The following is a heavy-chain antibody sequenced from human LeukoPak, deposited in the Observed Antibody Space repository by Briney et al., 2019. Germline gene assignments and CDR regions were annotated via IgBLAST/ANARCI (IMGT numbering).Heavy chain of an antibody. CDR1: GGSISDYY. CDR3: ARHSSGWHLDF. D-gene: IGHD6-19*01. Sequence: PSETLSLTCSVSGGSISDYYWSWIRQPPGKGLEWIGYIHYSGATNCNPSLKSRVIMSVDTSRNQFSLNLYSVTAADTAMYYCARHSSGWHLDFWGQGTLVTVPS. J-gene: IGHJ4*02. V-gene: IGHV4-59*01. CDR2: IHYSGAT.